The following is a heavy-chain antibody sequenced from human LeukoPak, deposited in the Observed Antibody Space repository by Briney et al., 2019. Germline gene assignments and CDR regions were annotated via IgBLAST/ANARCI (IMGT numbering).Heavy chain of an antibody. CDR1: GYTFTSYG. Sequence: GASVKVSCKAPGYTFTSYGISWVRQAPGQGLEWMGWISGHNGNTHYAQNYQGRVTMTTDTSTSTAYMELRNLRADDTALYYCARDLALGTAPGCDYWGQGTLVTVSS. V-gene: IGHV1-18*01. D-gene: IGHD6-13*01. J-gene: IGHJ4*02. CDR2: ISGHNGNT. CDR3: ARDLALGTAPGCDY.